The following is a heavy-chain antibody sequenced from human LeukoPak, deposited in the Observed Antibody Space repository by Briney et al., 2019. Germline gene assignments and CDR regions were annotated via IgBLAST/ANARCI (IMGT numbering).Heavy chain of an antibody. Sequence: SQTLSVTCAISGDSVSSNSAAWNWIRQSPSRGLEWLGRTYYRSKWYNDYAVSVKGRITINPDTSKNQFSLQLNSVTPEDTAVYYCARETYGDYYYYYGMDVWGKGTTVTVSS. J-gene: IGHJ6*04. V-gene: IGHV6-1*01. D-gene: IGHD4-17*01. CDR3: ARETYGDYYYYYGMDV. CDR1: GDSVSSNSAA. CDR2: TYYRSKWYN.